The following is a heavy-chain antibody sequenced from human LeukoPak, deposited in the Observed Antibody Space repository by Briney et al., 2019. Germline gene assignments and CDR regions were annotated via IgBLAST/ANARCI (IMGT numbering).Heavy chain of an antibody. CDR2: ITTGDGNT. J-gene: IGHJ4*02. V-gene: IGHV3-23*01. CDR3: AKDGGLWVSAHWGDS. Sequence: GGSLRLSCTASGFTFSSYTMTWVRQAPGKGLKWVSTITTGDGNTYYADSVKGRFTVSRDASKNTLYLQMNSLRAEDTAVYYCAKDGGLWVSAHWGDSWGRGTLVTVSS. D-gene: IGHD7-27*01. CDR1: GFTFSSYT.